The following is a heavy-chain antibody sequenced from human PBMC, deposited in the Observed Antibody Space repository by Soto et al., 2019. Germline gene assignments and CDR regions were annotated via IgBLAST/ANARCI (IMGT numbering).Heavy chain of an antibody. V-gene: IGHV4-61*05. CDR3: ASEKSGLRYFDPTSYMDV. CDR2: IYYSGST. CDR1: GGSVSSSSYY. D-gene: IGHD3-9*01. Sequence: SETLSLTCTVSGGSVSSSSYYWGWIRQPPGKGLEWIGYIYYSGSTNYNPSLKSRVTISVDTSKNQFSLKLSSVTAADTAVYYCASEKSGLRYFDPTSYMDVWGKGTTVTVSS. J-gene: IGHJ6*03.